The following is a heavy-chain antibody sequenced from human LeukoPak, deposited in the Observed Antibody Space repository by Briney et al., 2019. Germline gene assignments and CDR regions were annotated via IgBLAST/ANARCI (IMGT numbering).Heavy chain of an antibody. Sequence: ASVKVSCKASAHTLINYYIHWVGQAPGQGREWMGIINPSGDITNYAQKFKGRVTLTRDTSTSTVYMEVSRLTSEDTAVYYCARPPDCGGDCYKYLQQWGQGTLVIVSS. D-gene: IGHD2-21*02. V-gene: IGHV1-46*01. J-gene: IGHJ1*01. CDR2: INPSGDIT. CDR3: ARPPDCGGDCYKYLQQ. CDR1: AHTLINYY.